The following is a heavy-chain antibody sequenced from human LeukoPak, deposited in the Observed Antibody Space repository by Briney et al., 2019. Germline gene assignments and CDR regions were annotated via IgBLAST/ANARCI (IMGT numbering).Heavy chain of an antibody. Sequence: PGGSLRLSCAASGFTFSSYGMSWVRQAPGKGLEWVSAISGSGGSTYYADSVKGRFTISRDNSRNTLYLQMNSLRAEDTAVYYCAKDLLVAGTFDYWGQGTLVTVSS. CDR2: ISGSGGST. CDR1: GFTFSSYG. J-gene: IGHJ4*02. CDR3: AKDLLVAGTFDY. D-gene: IGHD6-19*01. V-gene: IGHV3-23*01.